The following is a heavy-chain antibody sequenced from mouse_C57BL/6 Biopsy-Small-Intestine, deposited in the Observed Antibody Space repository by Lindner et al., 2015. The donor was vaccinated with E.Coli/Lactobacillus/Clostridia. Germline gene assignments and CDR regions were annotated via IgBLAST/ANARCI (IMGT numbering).Heavy chain of an antibody. V-gene: IGHV1-42*01. CDR2: INPSTGGT. CDR3: ARFNWDVRDY. Sequence: VQLQESGPELVKPGASVKISCKASGYSFTGYYMHWVKQSPEKSLEWIGEINPSTGGTTYNQKFKAKATLTVDKSSSTAYMQLKSLTSEGSAVYYCARFNWDVRDYWGQGTTLTVSS. D-gene: IGHD4-1*01. J-gene: IGHJ2*01. CDR1: GYSFTGYY.